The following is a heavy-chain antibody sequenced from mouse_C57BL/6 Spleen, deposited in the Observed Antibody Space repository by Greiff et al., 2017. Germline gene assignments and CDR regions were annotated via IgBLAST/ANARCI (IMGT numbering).Heavy chain of an antibody. J-gene: IGHJ1*03. CDR1: GFTFSSYT. V-gene: IGHV5-9*01. CDR2: ISGGGGNT. Sequence: EVQGVESGGGLVKPGGSLKLSCAASGFTFSSYTMSWVRQTPEKRLEWVATISGGGGNTYYPDSVKGRFTISRDNAKNTLYLQMSSLRSEYAALYYCARHYYGSSYGYFDVWGTGTTVTVSS. CDR3: ARHYYGSSYGYFDV. D-gene: IGHD1-1*01.